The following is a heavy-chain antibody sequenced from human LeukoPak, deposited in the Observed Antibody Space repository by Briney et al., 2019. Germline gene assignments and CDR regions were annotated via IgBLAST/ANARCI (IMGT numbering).Heavy chain of an antibody. CDR3: AKDLLATYYYYGMDV. V-gene: IGHV3-23*01. CDR2: ISGSGGST. Sequence: GGSLRLSCAASGFTFSSYAMSWVRQAPGKGLEWVSVISGSGGSTYYADSVKGRFTISRDNSKNTLYLQMNSLRAEDTAVYYCAKDLLATYYYYGMDVWGQGTTVTVSS. D-gene: IGHD3-3*02. CDR1: GFTFSSYA. J-gene: IGHJ6*02.